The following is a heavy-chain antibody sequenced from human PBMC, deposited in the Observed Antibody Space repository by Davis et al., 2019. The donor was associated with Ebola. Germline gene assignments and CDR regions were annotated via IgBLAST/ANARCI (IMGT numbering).Heavy chain of an antibody. CDR1: GFTVSSNY. J-gene: IGHJ4*02. D-gene: IGHD6-13*01. CDR3: AKGGSQLAFDY. CDR2: ISGSGGST. V-gene: IGHV3-23*01. Sequence: GESLKISCAASGFTVSSNYMSWVRQAPGKGLEWVSAISGSGGSTYYADSVKGRFTISRDNSKNTLYLQMNSLRAEDTAVYYCAKGGSQLAFDYWGQGTLVTVSS.